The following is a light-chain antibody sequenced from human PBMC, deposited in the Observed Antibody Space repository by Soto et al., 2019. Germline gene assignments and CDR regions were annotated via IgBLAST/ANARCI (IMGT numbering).Light chain of an antibody. V-gene: IGLV1-44*01. CDR3: AAWDDSLNGYV. J-gene: IGLJ1*01. CDR2: SNN. Sequence: QLVLTQPPSASGTPGQRVTITCSESSSNIGSNTVNWYQQLPGTAPKLLIYSNNQRPSGVPDRFSGSKSGTSASLAISGLQSEDEADYYCAAWDDSLNGYVFGTGTKLTVL. CDR1: SSNIGSNT.